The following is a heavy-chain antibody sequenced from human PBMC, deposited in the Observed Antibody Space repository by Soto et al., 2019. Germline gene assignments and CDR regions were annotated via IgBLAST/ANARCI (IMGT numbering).Heavy chain of an antibody. CDR2: IKQDGTSK. V-gene: IGHV3-7*05. J-gene: IGHJ4*02. Sequence: EVQLVESGGGLVQPGGSLRLSCAASGFTFTSYWMSCVRQAPGTGLEWVANIKQDGTSKYYADSVKGRFTVSRDNGKSSIYLQMDSLRDDDTAVYRCARLRFMCMGREFDSWGQGTVVPVSS. CDR3: ARLRFMCMGREFDS. D-gene: IGHD2-8*01. CDR1: GFTFTSYW.